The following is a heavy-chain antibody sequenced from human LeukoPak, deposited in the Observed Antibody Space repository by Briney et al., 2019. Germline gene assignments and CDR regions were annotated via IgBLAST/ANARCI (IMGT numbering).Heavy chain of an antibody. J-gene: IGHJ4*02. D-gene: IGHD7-27*01. CDR3: ARHVGSWGQFDY. CDR2: IYYSGST. Sequence: PSETLSLACTVSGGSISSTFYYWGWIRQPPGKGLEWIGTIYYSGSTYYNPSLKSRVFISVDTSKNQFSLKLSSGTAADTAVYYCARHVGSWGQFDYWGQGTLVTVSS. CDR1: GGSISSTFYY. V-gene: IGHV4-39*01.